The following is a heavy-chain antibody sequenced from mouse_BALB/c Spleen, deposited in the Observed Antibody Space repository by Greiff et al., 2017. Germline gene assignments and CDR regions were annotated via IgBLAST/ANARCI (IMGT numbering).Heavy chain of an antibody. CDR1: GYSITSDYA. CDR2: ISYSGST. D-gene: IGHD1-1*01. J-gene: IGHJ3*01. V-gene: IGHV3-2*02. CDR3: ARGYYGSSPAWFAY. Sequence: EVQLQESGPGLVKPSQSLSLTCTVTGYSITSDYAWNWIRQFPGNQLEWMGYISYSGSTSYNPSLKSRISITRDTSKNQFFLQLNSVTTEDTATYYCARGYYGSSPAWFAYWGQGTLVTVSA.